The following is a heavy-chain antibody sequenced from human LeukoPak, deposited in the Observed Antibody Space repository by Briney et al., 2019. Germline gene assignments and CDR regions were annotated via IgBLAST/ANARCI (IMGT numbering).Heavy chain of an antibody. CDR2: IWYDGSNK. Sequence: GRSLRLSCAASGFTFSSYGMHWVRQAPGKGLEWVAVIWYDGSNKYYADSVKGRFTISRDKSKNTLYLQMNSLRAEDTAVYYCAKAQDYDSSGYLDYWGQGTLVTVSS. J-gene: IGHJ4*02. CDR3: AKAQDYDSSGYLDY. V-gene: IGHV3-33*03. CDR1: GFTFSSYG. D-gene: IGHD3-22*01.